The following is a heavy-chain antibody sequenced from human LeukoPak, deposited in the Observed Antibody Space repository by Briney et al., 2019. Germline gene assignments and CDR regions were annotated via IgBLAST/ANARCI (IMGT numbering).Heavy chain of an antibody. V-gene: IGHV3-23*01. J-gene: IGHJ6*02. Sequence: GGSLRLSCAASGFTFSSYAMSWVRQAPGKGLEWVSAISGSGGSTYYADSVKGRFTISRDNSENTLYLQMNSLRAEDTAVYYCASDYGSGSPSYYGMDVWGQGTTVTVSS. CDR3: ASDYGSGSPSYYGMDV. CDR1: GFTFSSYA. D-gene: IGHD3-10*01. CDR2: ISGSGGST.